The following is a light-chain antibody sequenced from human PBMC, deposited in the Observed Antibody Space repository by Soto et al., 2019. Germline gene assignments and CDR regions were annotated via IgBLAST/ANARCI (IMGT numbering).Light chain of an antibody. V-gene: IGKV3-20*01. Sequence: EIVLTQSPGTLSLSPGERATLSCRASQSVRSRYLAWYQQKPGQAPRLLIYGASSRATGIPDRFSGSGSGTDFTLTITRLEPEEFALYYCQQYGGSPPVTFGQGTKLEIK. CDR3: QQYGGSPPVT. J-gene: IGKJ2*01. CDR2: GAS. CDR1: QSVRSRY.